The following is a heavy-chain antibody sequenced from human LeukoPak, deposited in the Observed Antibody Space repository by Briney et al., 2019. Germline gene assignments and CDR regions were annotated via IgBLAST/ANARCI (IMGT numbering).Heavy chain of an antibody. CDR2: TYNRSKWYN. V-gene: IGHV6-1*01. CDR1: GDSVSSNSAA. D-gene: IGHD6-13*01. J-gene: IGHJ4*02. Sequence: SQTLSLTCAISGDSVSSNSAARNCIRPSPSRGLVWLGRTYNRSKWYNDYAVSVKSRITINPDTSKNQFSLQLNSVTPEDTAVYYCARDSSWYIDYWGQGTLVTVSS. CDR3: ARDSSWYIDY.